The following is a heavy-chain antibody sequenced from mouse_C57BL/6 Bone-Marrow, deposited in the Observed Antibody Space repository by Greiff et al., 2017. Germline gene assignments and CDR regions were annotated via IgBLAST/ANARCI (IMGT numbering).Heavy chain of an antibody. CDR3: ARSGPLGRSFDY. J-gene: IGHJ2*01. CDR2: IYPTSGRT. D-gene: IGHD4-1*01. Sequence: QVQLQQPGAELVKPGASVKMSCKASGYTFTIYWITWVKQRPGQGLEWIGDIYPTSGRTNYNEKFKSKAILTVDTSSNTAYMQLSSLTSEDSAVFYCARSGPLGRSFDYWGQGTTLTVSS. CDR1: GYTFTIYW. V-gene: IGHV1-55*01.